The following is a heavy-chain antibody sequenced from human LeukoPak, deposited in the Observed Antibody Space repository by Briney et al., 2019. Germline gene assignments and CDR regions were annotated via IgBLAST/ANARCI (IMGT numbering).Heavy chain of an antibody. CDR2: IYYSGST. CDR1: GGSISSYY. D-gene: IGHD1-1*01. Sequence: SETLSLTCTVSGGSISSYYWSWLRQPPGKGLEWIGYIYYSGSTNYNPSLKSRVTISVDTSKNQFSLKLSSVTAADTAVYYCAREGGTTVDYWGQGTLVTVSS. J-gene: IGHJ4*02. V-gene: IGHV4-59*01. CDR3: AREGGTTVDY.